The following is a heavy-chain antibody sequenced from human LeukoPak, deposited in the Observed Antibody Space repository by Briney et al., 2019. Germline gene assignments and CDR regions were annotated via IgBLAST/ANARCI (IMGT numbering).Heavy chain of an antibody. CDR3: AARYYDFWSGYSVDY. Sequence: ASVKVSCKASGYTFTSYYMHWVRQAPGQGLEWMGIINPSGGSTSYAQKFQGRVTMTRDTSTSTVYMELSSLRSEDTAVYYCAARYYDFWSGYSVDYWGQGTLVTVSS. J-gene: IGHJ4*02. D-gene: IGHD3-3*01. CDR2: INPSGGST. V-gene: IGHV1-46*01. CDR1: GYTFTSYY.